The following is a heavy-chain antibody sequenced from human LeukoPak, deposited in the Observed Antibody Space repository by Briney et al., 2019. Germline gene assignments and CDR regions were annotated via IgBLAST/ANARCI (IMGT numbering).Heavy chain of an antibody. V-gene: IGHV3-30-3*01. CDR2: ISYDGTNK. CDR3: ARERYCSSISCLRDAFDI. CDR1: GFTFSSYA. D-gene: IGHD2-2*01. Sequence: GGSLRLSCAASGFTFSSYAMHWVRQAPGKGLEWLTVISYDGTNKYYADSVKGRFTISRDNSKNTLYLQMNSLRDEDTALYYCARERYCSSISCLRDAFDIWGQGTTVSVSS. J-gene: IGHJ3*02.